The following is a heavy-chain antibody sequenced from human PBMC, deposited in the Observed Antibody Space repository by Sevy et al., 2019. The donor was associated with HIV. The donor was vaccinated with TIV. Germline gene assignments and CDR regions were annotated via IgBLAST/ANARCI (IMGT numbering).Heavy chain of an antibody. CDR2: INPNSGGT. J-gene: IGHJ5*02. D-gene: IGHD2-2*01. Sequence: ASVKVSCKASGYTFTGYYMHWVRQAPGQGLEWMGWINPNSGGTNYAQKFQGRVTMTRDTSISTAYMELSRLRSDDTVVYYCARDAVPAAPGPNWFDPWGQGTLVTVSS. CDR1: GYTFTGYY. CDR3: ARDAVPAAPGPNWFDP. V-gene: IGHV1-2*02.